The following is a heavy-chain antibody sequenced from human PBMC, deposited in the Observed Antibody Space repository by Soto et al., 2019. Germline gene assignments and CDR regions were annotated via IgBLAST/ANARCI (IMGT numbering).Heavy chain of an antibody. J-gene: IGHJ6*02. CDR3: ASGAMVQNRGPYYYGMDV. Sequence: GASVKVSCKASGGTFSSYAISWVRQAPGQGLEWMGGIIPISDTTNYAQKFQGIVTITADDSTSTAYMELSSLRSEDTAVFYCASGAMVQNRGPYYYGMDVCCQGTTVTVSS. V-gene: IGHV1-69*13. CDR2: IIPISDTT. CDR1: GGTFSSYA. D-gene: IGHD5-18*01.